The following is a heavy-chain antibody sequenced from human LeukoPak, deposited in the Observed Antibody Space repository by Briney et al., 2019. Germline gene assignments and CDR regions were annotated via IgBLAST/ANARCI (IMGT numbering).Heavy chain of an antibody. Sequence: ASVKVSCKASGYTFTSYDINWVRQATGQGLEWMGWMNPNSGNTGYAQKFQGRVTMTRNTSISTAYMELNSLTSEDTAVYYCARSPVGVRKKHDFWGQGTLVIVSS. CDR2: MNPNSGNT. V-gene: IGHV1-8*01. D-gene: IGHD3-10*01. CDR3: ARSPVGVRKKHDF. J-gene: IGHJ4*02. CDR1: GYTFTSYD.